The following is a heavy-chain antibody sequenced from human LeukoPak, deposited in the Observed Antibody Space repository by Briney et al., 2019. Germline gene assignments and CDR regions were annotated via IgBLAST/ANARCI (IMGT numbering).Heavy chain of an antibody. CDR1: GFTFSSYA. V-gene: IGHV3-23*01. D-gene: IGHD2-15*01. J-gene: IGHJ4*02. CDR3: AKGAVGYCSGGSCYPLDN. CDR2: ISGSGSST. Sequence: PGGSLRLSCAASGFTFSSYAMSWVRQAPGKGLEWVSAISGSGSSTYYADSVKGRFTSSRDNSKNTLYVQMNSLRAEDTAVYYCAKGAVGYCSGGSCYPLDNWGQRTLVTVSS.